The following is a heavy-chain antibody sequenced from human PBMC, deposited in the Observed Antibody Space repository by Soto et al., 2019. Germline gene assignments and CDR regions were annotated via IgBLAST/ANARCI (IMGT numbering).Heavy chain of an antibody. D-gene: IGHD4-17*01. Sequence: GGSLRLSCAASGFTFSSYGMHWVRQAPGKGLEWVAVIWYDGSNKYYADSVKGRFTISRDNSKNTLYLQMNSLRAEDTAVYYCAREVRSTVTSYAFDIWSQGTMVTVSS. J-gene: IGHJ3*02. V-gene: IGHV3-33*01. CDR2: IWYDGSNK. CDR1: GFTFSSYG. CDR3: AREVRSTVTSYAFDI.